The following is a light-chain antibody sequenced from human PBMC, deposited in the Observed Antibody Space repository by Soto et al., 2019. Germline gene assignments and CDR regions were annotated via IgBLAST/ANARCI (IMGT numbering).Light chain of an antibody. CDR1: QSISSW. J-gene: IGKJ1*01. Sequence: DIQMTQSPSTLSTSVGDRVTITCRASQSISSWLAWYQQKPGKAPKXLIYDASSLESGVPSRFSGSGSGTELTITISSLQPDDFETYYCQQYNSYPGTFGQGTKVDIK. CDR2: DAS. V-gene: IGKV1-5*01. CDR3: QQYNSYPGT.